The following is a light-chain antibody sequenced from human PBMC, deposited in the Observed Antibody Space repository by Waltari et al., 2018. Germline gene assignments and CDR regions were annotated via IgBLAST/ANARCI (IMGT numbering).Light chain of an antibody. CDR1: KLGYKY. Sequence: SYELTQPPSVSVSPGQTASITCSGDKLGYKYYSWYQQRPGKSPVLVIYQNNKRPSGIPERFSGSNFGNTATLTINGTQAMDEADYYCQAWDSSTSVIFGGGTKLTVL. J-gene: IGLJ2*01. V-gene: IGLV3-1*01. CDR3: QAWDSSTSVI. CDR2: QNN.